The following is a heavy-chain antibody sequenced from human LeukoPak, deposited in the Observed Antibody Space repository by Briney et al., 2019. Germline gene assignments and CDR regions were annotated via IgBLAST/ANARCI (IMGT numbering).Heavy chain of an antibody. Sequence: SETLSLTCTVSGGSISTSSYYWGWIRQPPGKGLEWIGSIHYSGSTYYNPSLKSRVTISVDTSKNQFSLKLSSVTAADTAVYYCAKGVNERVLEWLLPHWGQGTLVTVSS. CDR3: AKGVNERVLEWLLPH. CDR1: GGSISTSSYY. V-gene: IGHV4-39*01. CDR2: IHYSGST. J-gene: IGHJ4*02. D-gene: IGHD3-3*01.